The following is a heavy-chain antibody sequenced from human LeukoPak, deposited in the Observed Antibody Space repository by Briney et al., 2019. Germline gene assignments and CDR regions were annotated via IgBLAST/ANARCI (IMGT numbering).Heavy chain of an antibody. D-gene: IGHD2-15*01. Sequence: GESLKISCKGSGYRFTSYWIGWVRQMPGKGLEWMGMIYPGDSDTRYSPSFQGQVTISADKSISTAYLQRSSLEASDTAMYYCARRVAAMGAFDIWGQGTMVTVSS. V-gene: IGHV5-51*01. CDR2: IYPGDSDT. CDR3: ARRVAAMGAFDI. CDR1: GYRFTSYW. J-gene: IGHJ3*02.